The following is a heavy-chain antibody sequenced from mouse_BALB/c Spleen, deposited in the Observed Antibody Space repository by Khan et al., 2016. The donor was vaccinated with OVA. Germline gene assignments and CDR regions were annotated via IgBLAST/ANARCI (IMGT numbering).Heavy chain of an antibody. Sequence: EVQLQESGPDLVKPSQSLSLTCTVTGYSITSGYSWHWIRQFPGNKPEWMGYIYFSGSINYNSALKSRISITRDTSKNQFFLQFKSVTTEDTATYYCARDGNYMDYGGQGTSGTVSS. CDR2: IYFSGSI. CDR3: ARDGNYMDY. J-gene: IGHJ4*01. V-gene: IGHV3-1*02. D-gene: IGHD2-1*01. CDR1: GYSITSGYS.